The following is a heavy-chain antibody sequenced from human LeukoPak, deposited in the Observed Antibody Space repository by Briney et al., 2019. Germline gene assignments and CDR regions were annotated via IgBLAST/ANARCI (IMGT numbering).Heavy chain of an antibody. Sequence: ASVKVSCKASGYTFTGYYMHCVRQAPGQGLEWTGWINPNSGGTNYAQKFQGWVTMTRDTSISTAYMELRSLTSEDTAVYYCVRDGEGVAISVNYWFAPWGQGTLVTVSS. V-gene: IGHV1-2*04. D-gene: IGHD3-10*01. CDR3: VRDGEGVAISVNYWFAP. CDR1: GYTFTGYY. J-gene: IGHJ5*02. CDR2: INPNSGGT.